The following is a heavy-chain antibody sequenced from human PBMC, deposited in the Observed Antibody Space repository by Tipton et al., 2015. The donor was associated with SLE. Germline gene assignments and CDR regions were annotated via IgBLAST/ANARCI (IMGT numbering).Heavy chain of an antibody. CDR2: IYYSGRT. CDR1: GGSISSYY. V-gene: IGHV4-39*01. D-gene: IGHD2-2*01. Sequence: TLSLTCTVSGGSISSYYWSWIRQPPGKGLEWIGSIYYSGRTYYNLSLEGRLTISVDTSKNQFSLRLNSVTAADTAVYYCAGQWAGLHCSTYSCSYVPDWFDPWGQGTLVTVSP. CDR3: AGQWAGLHCSTYSCSYVPDWFDP. J-gene: IGHJ5*02.